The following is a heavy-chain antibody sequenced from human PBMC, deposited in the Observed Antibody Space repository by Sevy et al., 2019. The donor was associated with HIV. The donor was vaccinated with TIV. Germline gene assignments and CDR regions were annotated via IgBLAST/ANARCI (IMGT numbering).Heavy chain of an antibody. J-gene: IGHJ4*02. Sequence: ASVKVSCKASGGTFSTFLISWVRQAPGQGLEWMGGIRPIFGTVDYAQKFQARVTFTADESTSTAYMELSSLRPDDTAVYYCATRGDCGGDCSIYYFDCWGQRSLVTVSS. V-gene: IGHV1-69*13. D-gene: IGHD2-21*02. CDR2: IRPIFGTV. CDR3: ATRGDCGGDCSIYYFDC. CDR1: GGTFSTFL.